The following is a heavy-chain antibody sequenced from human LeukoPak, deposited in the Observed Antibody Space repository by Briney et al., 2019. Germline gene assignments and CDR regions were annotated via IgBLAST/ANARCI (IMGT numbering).Heavy chain of an antibody. V-gene: IGHV3-48*01. Sequence: AGSLRLSCAASGFTFSSYSMNWVRQAPGKGLEWVSYISSSYRTIYYADSVKGRFTVSRGNAKNSLYLQMSELRAEGPAFHCGARELGGGDAFD. CDR2: ISSSYRTI. J-gene: IGHJ3*02. D-gene: IGHD3-16*01. CDR1: GFTFSSYS. CDR3: ARELGGGDAFD.